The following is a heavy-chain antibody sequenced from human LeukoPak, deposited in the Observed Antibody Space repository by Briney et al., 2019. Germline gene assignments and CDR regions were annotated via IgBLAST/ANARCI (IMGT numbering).Heavy chain of an antibody. CDR1: GLTSSSYG. V-gene: IGHV3-23*01. Sequence: PGGSLRLSCAASGLTSSSYGMSWVRQAPGRGLEWVSAISTTGGTTYYADSVRGRFTISRDNAKNSLYLQMNSLRAEDTAVYYCTRDRDWGSGDFDYWGQGTLVTVSP. CDR2: ISTTGGTT. J-gene: IGHJ4*02. CDR3: TRDRDWGSGDFDY. D-gene: IGHD3-10*01.